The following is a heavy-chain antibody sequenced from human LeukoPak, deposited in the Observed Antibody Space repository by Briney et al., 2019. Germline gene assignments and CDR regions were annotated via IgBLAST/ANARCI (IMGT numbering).Heavy chain of an antibody. CDR3: ARDGGGHSNGNDAFDI. CDR2: ISSSGRTI. D-gene: IGHD5-18*01. Sequence: GGSLRLSCAASGFIFSDYEMNWVRQAPGKGLEGVSYISSSGRTIFYADSVKGRFTISRDSATNSLYLQMDSLRAEDTAVYYCARDGGGHSNGNDAFDIWGQGTMVTVSS. J-gene: IGHJ3*02. CDR1: GFIFSDYE. V-gene: IGHV3-48*03.